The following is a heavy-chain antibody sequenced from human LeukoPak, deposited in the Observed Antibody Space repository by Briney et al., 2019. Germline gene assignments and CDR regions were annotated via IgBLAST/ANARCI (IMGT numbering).Heavy chain of an antibody. J-gene: IGHJ5*02. Sequence: ASVKVSCKASGYSFTVYYMHWVRQAPGQGLEWMGWINPNSGGTNYAQKFQGRVTMTRDTSISTAYMELSRLRSDDTAVYYCARGQYCTNGVCYTSDWFDPWGQGTLVTVSS. V-gene: IGHV1-2*02. D-gene: IGHD2-8*01. CDR3: ARGQYCTNGVCYTSDWFDP. CDR1: GYSFTVYY. CDR2: INPNSGGT.